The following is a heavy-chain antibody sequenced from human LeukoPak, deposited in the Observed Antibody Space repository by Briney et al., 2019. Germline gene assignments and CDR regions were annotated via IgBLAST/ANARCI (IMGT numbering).Heavy chain of an antibody. D-gene: IGHD3-3*01. CDR1: GGTFSSYT. CDR3: ARGFRYDFWSGYYLFDY. V-gene: IGHV1-69*02. J-gene: IGHJ4*02. Sequence: SVEVSCKASGGTFSSYTISWVRQAPGQGLAWMGRIIPILGIANYAQKFQGRVTITADKSTSTAYMELSSLRSEDTAVYYCARGFRYDFWSGYYLFDYWGQGTLVTVSS. CDR2: IIPILGIA.